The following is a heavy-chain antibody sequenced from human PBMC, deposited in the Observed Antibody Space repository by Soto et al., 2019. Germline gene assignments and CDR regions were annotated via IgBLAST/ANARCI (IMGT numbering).Heavy chain of an antibody. V-gene: IGHV1-46*03. D-gene: IGHD3-9*01. CDR3: ARDRRQSYYDILTGYYYGMDV. CDR2: INPSGGST. CDR1: GYTFTSYY. J-gene: IGHJ6*02. Sequence: ASVKVSCKASGYTFTSYYMHWVRQAPGQGLEWMGIINPSGGSTSYAQKFQGRVTMTRDTSTSTVYMELSSLRSEDTAVYYCARDRRQSYYDILTGYYYGMDVWGQGTTVTVSS.